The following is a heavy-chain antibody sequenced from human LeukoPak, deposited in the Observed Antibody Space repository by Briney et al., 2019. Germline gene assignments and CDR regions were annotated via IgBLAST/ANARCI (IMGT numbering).Heavy chain of an antibody. CDR2: INSDGSTT. D-gene: IGHD3-16*01. CDR1: GFTFSNYW. Sequence: PGGSLRLSCAASGFTFSNYWMHWVRQAPGKGLVWVSRINSDGSTTNYADSVKGRFTISRDNSKNTLYLQMNSLRVEDTAVYYCAKEITTWGGTFYFDYWGQGTLATVSS. V-gene: IGHV3-74*01. J-gene: IGHJ4*02. CDR3: AKEITTWGGTFYFDY.